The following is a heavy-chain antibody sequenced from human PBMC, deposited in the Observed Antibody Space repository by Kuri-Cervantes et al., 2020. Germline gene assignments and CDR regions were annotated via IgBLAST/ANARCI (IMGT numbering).Heavy chain of an antibody. D-gene: IGHD1-26*01. CDR3: ARGKDSGSHFDY. Sequence: ASVKVSCKASGGTFSSYAISWVRQAPGQGLEWMGGIIPIFGTANYAQKFQGRVTITADKSTSTAYMELSSLRSEDTAVYYCARGKDSGSHFDYWGQGTLVTVSS. J-gene: IGHJ4*02. V-gene: IGHV1-69*06. CDR2: IIPIFGTA. CDR1: GGTFSSYA.